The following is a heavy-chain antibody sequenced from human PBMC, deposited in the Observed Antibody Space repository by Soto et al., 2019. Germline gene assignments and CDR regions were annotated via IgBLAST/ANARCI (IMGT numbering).Heavy chain of an antibody. CDR1: GFTFSSYW. J-gene: IGHJ4*02. D-gene: IGHD3-16*02. CDR3: VRYPRSVGGSYRPDY. V-gene: IGHV3-74*01. CDR2: INSDGSIT. Sequence: VGSLRLSCAASGFTFSSYWMHWVRQVPEKGLVWVSRINSDGSITNYADAVKGRFTISRDNVKNTLYLQMNSLRAEDTAVYYCVRYPRSVGGSYRPDYWGQGTLVTVSS.